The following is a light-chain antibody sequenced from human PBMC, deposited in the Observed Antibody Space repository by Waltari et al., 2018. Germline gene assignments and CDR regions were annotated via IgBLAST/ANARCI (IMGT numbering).Light chain of an antibody. J-gene: IGLJ2*01. CDR3: GTWDSSLSAVV. V-gene: IGLV1-51*01. CDR2: AHN. CDR1: SSTIGSNY. Sequence: QSVLTQPPSVSSAPGQKITISCSGSSSTIGSNYVSWYQQLPGTAPKLLIYAHNKRPSGIPDRFTGSKSGTSATLDITGLQTGDEADYYCGTWDSSLSAVVFGGGTKLTVL.